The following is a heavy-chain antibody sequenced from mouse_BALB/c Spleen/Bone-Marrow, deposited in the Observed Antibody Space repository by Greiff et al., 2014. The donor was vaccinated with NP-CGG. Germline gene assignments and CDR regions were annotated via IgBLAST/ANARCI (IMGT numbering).Heavy chain of an antibody. CDR2: IWAGGST. V-gene: IGHV2-9*02. Sequence: VKLMESGPGLVAPSQSLSITCTVSGFSLTSYGVHWVRQPPGKGLEWLGVIWAGGSTNYNSALMSRLSISKDNSKSQVFLKMSSLQTDDTAMYYCARDGNYYFDYWGQGTTLTVSS. D-gene: IGHD2-1*01. CDR1: GFSLTSYG. J-gene: IGHJ2*01. CDR3: ARDGNYYFDY.